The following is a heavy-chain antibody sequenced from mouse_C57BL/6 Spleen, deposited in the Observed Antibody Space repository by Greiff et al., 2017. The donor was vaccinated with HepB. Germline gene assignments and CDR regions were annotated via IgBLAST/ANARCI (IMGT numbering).Heavy chain of an antibody. CDR2: ISYDGSN. CDR1: GYSITSGYY. D-gene: IGHD3-1*01. CDR3: ARGGLSNWYFDV. J-gene: IGHJ1*03. Sequence: EVQRVESGPGLVKPSQSLSLTCSVTGYSITSGYYWNWIRQFPGNKLEWMGYISYDGSNNYNPSLKNRISITRDTSKNQFFLKLNSVTTEDTATYYCARGGLSNWYFDVWGTGTTVTVSS. V-gene: IGHV3-6*01.